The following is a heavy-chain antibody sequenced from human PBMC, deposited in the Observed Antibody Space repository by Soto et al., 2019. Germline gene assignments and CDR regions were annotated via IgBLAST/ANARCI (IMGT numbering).Heavy chain of an antibody. Sequence: QVQLVESGGGVVQTGRSLRLSCAASGFTFSSNGIHWVRQAPGKGLEWVAVISFDGSNKHYGDSVKGRFTSSRDNSKNTVYQQMNSLRPEDTAFYYCAGDWGSGSFNNHFVYWCQWTLVTVSS. V-gene: IGHV3-30*03. D-gene: IGHD3-10*01. CDR1: GFTFSSNG. CDR3: AGDWGSGSFNNHFVY. J-gene: IGHJ4*02. CDR2: ISFDGSNK.